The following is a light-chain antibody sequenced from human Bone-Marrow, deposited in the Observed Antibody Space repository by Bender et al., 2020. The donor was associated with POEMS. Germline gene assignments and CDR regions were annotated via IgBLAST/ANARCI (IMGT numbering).Light chain of an antibody. CDR2: DVS. CDR3: SSYTSTTSVL. Sequence: QSALAQPASVSGSPGQSITISCTGTNNDIGSYDYVSWYQQRPGTAPKLLIYDVSNRPSGISDRFSASKSGDTASLTISGLQAEDEADYYCSSYTSTTSVLFGGGTKLTVL. V-gene: IGLV2-14*03. CDR1: NNDIGSYDY. J-gene: IGLJ2*01.